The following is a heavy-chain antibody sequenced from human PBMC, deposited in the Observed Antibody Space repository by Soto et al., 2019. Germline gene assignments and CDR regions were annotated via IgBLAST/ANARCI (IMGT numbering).Heavy chain of an antibody. Sequence: QITLKESGPTLVKPTQTLTLTCTFSGFSLSTSGVSVGWIRQPPGKALEWLALIYWDDDKRYSPSLKSRLTITKDTSKNQVVLTMTNMDPVNTATYYCARSVGFGEFTNYWGQGTLVTVSS. J-gene: IGHJ4*02. CDR2: IYWDDDK. CDR1: GFSLSTSGVS. V-gene: IGHV2-5*02. CDR3: ARSVGFGEFTNY. D-gene: IGHD3-10*01.